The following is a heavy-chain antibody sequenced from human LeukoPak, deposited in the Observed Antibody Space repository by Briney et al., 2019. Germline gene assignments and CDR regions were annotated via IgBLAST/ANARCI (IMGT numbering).Heavy chain of an antibody. CDR1: GFTFSRYS. V-gene: IGHV3-23*01. CDR3: AKTGGGTTD. D-gene: IGHD2/OR15-2a*01. CDR2: ISGSGSGGST. Sequence: GGSLRLSCAASGFTFSRYSMSWVRQAPGKGLEWVSGISGSGSGGSTYYAESVKGRFTISRDNSKNTLYVQMNSLTAEDTAVYYCAKTGGGTTDWGQGTMVSVS. J-gene: IGHJ3*01.